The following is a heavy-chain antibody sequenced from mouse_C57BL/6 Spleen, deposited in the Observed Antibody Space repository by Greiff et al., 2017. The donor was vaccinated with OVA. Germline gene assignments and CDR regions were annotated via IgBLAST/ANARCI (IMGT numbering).Heavy chain of an antibody. D-gene: IGHD3-3*01. CDR3: ARGERGPAMDY. V-gene: IGHV1-64*01. Sequence: VKLVESGAELVKPGASVKLSCKASGYTFTSYWMHWVKQRPGQGLEWIGMIHPNSGSTNYNEKFKSKATLTVDKSSSTAYMQLSSLTSEDSAVYYCARGERGPAMDYWGQGTSVTVSS. CDR1: GYTFTSYW. CDR2: IHPNSGST. J-gene: IGHJ4*01.